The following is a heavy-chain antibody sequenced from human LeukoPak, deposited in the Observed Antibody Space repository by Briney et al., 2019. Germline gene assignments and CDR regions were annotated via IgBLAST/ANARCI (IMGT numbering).Heavy chain of an antibody. J-gene: IGHJ4*02. V-gene: IGHV3-21*01. CDR1: GFTFSDYS. CDR2: ISSSSSYI. Sequence: PGGSLRLSCAASGFTFSDYSMNWVRQAPGKGLEWVSSISSSSSYIYYADSVKGRFTISRDNARNSLYLQMNSLRAEDTAVYYCARPRGGGPYDFWSGLDYWGQGTLVTVSS. CDR3: ARPRGGGPYDFWSGLDY. D-gene: IGHD3-3*01.